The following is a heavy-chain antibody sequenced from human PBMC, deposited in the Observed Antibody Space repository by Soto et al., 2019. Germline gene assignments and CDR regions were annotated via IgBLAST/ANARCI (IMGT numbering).Heavy chain of an antibody. D-gene: IGHD3-10*01. V-gene: IGHV6-1*01. J-gene: IGHJ4*02. CDR3: ARVLWFGESTSYYFDY. Sequence: SQTLSLTCAISGDSVSSNSAAWNWIRQSPSRGLEWLGRTYYRSKWYNDYAVSVKSRITINPDTSKNQFSLRLNSVTPEDTAVYYCARVLWFGESTSYYFDYWGQGTLVTVSS. CDR2: TYYRSKWYN. CDR1: GDSVSSNSAA.